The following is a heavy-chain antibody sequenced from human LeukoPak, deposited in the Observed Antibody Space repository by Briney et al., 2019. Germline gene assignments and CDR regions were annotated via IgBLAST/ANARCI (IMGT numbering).Heavy chain of an antibody. D-gene: IGHD2-2*01. CDR2: INSDGSSI. Sequence: HPGGSLRLSFAASGFTFSSYGMHWVRQAPGKGLVWVSRINSDGSSIRNADSVKGRLTISRDNAKNTLYLQMNSLRAEDTAVYYCARGSSTSYYYYGMDVWGQGTTVTVSS. CDR3: ARGSSTSYYYYGMDV. J-gene: IGHJ6*02. CDR1: GFTFSSYG. V-gene: IGHV3-74*01.